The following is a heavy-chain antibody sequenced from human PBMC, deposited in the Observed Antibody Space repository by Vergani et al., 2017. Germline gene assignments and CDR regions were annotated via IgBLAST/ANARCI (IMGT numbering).Heavy chain of an antibody. CDR3: ARVRDGYAFGDAFDI. CDR2: IYSGGST. CDR1: GFTVSSNY. D-gene: IGHD5-24*01. Sequence: EVQLVESGGGLIQPGGSLRLSCAASGFTVSSNYMSWVRQAPGKGLEWVSVIYSGGSTYYADSVKGRFTISRDNSKNTLYLQMNSLRAEDTAVYYCARVRDGYAFGDAFDIWGQGTMVTVSS. V-gene: IGHV3-53*01. J-gene: IGHJ3*02.